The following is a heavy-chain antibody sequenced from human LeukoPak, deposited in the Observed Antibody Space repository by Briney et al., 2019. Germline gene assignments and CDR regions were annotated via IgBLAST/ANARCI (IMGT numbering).Heavy chain of an antibody. Sequence: GGSLRLSCAASGFTFSSYAMSWVRQAPGKGLEWVSAISGSGGSTYYADSMKGRFTISRDNSKNTLYLQMNSLRAEDTAVYYCAKGGTMVQGVILSHPPDYWGQGTLVTVSS. V-gene: IGHV3-23*01. J-gene: IGHJ4*02. CDR2: ISGSGGST. D-gene: IGHD3-10*01. CDR1: GFTFSSYA. CDR3: AKGGTMVQGVILSHPPDY.